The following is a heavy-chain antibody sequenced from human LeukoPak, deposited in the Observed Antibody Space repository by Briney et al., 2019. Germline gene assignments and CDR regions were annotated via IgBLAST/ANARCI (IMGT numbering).Heavy chain of an antibody. V-gene: IGHV3-64*01. Sequence: PGGSLRLSCAASGFTFSSYAMHWVRQAPGKGLEYVSAISSNGGSTYYANSVKGRFTISRDNSKNTLYLQMGSLRAEDMAVYYCARSRGNTARGEFDPWGQGTLDTVSS. CDR2: ISSNGGST. J-gene: IGHJ5*02. D-gene: IGHD5-18*01. CDR1: GFTFSSYA. CDR3: ARSRGNTARGEFDP.